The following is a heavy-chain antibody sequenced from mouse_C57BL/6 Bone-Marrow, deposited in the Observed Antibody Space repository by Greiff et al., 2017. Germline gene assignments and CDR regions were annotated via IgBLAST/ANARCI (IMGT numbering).Heavy chain of an antibody. CDR2: INPSNGGT. J-gene: IGHJ1*03. V-gene: IGHV1-53*01. CDR1: GYTFTSYW. CDR3: ARNWENYYGSSPLV. Sequence: QVQLQQPGTELVKPGASVKLSCKASGYTFTSYWMHWVKQRPGPGLEWIGNINPSNGGTNYNEKFKSKATLTVDKSSSTAYMQLSSLTSEDSAVYYCARNWENYYGSSPLVWGTGTTVTVSS. D-gene: IGHD1-1*01.